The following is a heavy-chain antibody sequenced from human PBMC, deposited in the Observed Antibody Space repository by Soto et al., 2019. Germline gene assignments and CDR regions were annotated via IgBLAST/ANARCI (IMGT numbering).Heavy chain of an antibody. J-gene: IGHJ4*02. D-gene: IGHD3-3*01. Sequence: PSETLSLTCAVYGGSFSGYYWSWIRQPPGKGLEWIGEINHSGSTNYNPSLKSRVTISVDTSKNQFSLKLSSVTAADTAVYYCAREVITIFGVVTFDYWGQGTLVTVSS. CDR1: GGSFSGYY. CDR3: AREVITIFGVVTFDY. CDR2: INHSGST. V-gene: IGHV4-34*01.